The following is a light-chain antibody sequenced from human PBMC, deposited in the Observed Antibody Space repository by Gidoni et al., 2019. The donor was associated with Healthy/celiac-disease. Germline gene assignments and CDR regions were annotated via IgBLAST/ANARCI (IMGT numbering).Light chain of an antibody. Sequence: DIVMTQSPLSLPVTPGEPASISCRSSQSLLHSNGYNYLDWYLQKPGQSPQLLIYLGSNRASGVPDRFSGSGSGTDFTLKISRVEAEDFGVYYCMQALQTPCTFGPXTKVDIK. J-gene: IGKJ3*01. CDR3: MQALQTPCT. CDR1: QSLLHSNGYNY. V-gene: IGKV2-28*01. CDR2: LGS.